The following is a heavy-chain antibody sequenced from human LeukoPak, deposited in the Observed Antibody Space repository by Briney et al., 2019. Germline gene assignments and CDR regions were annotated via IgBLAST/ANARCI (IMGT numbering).Heavy chain of an antibody. J-gene: IGHJ4*02. V-gene: IGHV3-7*01. Sequence: GGSLRLSCVASGFPFSSYWMTWVRQAPGKGLEWVANIKQDGSKKSYVDSVKGRFTISRDNAKNSLYLQMNSLRVEDTAVYYCARGRPHGNDYWGQGTLVTVSS. CDR2: IKQDGSKK. CDR1: GFPFSSYW. D-gene: IGHD4-23*01. CDR3: ARGRPHGNDY.